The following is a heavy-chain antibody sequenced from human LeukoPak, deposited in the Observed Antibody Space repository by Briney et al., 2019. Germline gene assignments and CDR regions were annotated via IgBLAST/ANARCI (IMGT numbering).Heavy chain of an antibody. D-gene: IGHD3-22*01. J-gene: IGHJ3*02. V-gene: IGHV3-20*04. CDR2: INWNGGST. CDR3: ARDGAEYYYDSSGPQGAFDI. CDR1: GFTFDDYG. Sequence: GGSLRLSRAASGFTFDDYGMSWVRQAPGKGLEWVSGINWNGGSTGYADSVKGRFTISRDNAKNSLYLQMNSLRAEDTALYYCARDGAEYYYDSSGPQGAFDIWGQGTMVTVSS.